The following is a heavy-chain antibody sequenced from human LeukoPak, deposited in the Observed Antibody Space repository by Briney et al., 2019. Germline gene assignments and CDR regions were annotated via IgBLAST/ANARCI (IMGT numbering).Heavy chain of an antibody. CDR2: ISYDGSNK. CDR1: GFTFSSYG. D-gene: IGHD6-6*01. V-gene: IGHV3-30*03. Sequence: GRSLRLSCAASGFTFSSYGMHWARQAPGKGLEWVAVISYDGSNKYYADSVKGRFTISRDNSKNTLYLQMNSLRAEDTAVYYCARARSSSAFDPWGQGTLVTVSS. CDR3: ARARSSSAFDP. J-gene: IGHJ5*02.